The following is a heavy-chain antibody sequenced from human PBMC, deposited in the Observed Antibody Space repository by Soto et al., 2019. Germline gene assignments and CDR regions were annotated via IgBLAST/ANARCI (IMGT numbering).Heavy chain of an antibody. CDR2: IFDSGST. CDR3: ARTRTGTYDY. CDR1: GGSISSGGYY. J-gene: IGHJ4*02. D-gene: IGHD1-1*01. V-gene: IGHV4-31*03. Sequence: PSETLSLTCTVSGGSISSGGYYWSWIRQHPGKGLEWIGYIFDSGSTYYNPSLKSRVTISVDTSRNQFSLKLSSVTAADTAVYYCARTRTGTYDYWGQGTLVTVSS.